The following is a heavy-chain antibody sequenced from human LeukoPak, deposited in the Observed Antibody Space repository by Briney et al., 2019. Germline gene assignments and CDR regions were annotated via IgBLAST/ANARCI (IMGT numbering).Heavy chain of an antibody. CDR2: IYSGGST. CDR3: ARDAFDSSGWDYYYGMDV. D-gene: IGHD6-19*01. Sequence: GGSLRLSCAASGFTVSSNYMSWVRQAPGKGLEWVSVIYSGGSTYYADSVKGRFTISRDNSKNTLYLQMNSLRAEDTAVYYCARDAFDSSGWDYYYGMDVWGQGTTVTVSS. CDR1: GFTVSSNY. V-gene: IGHV3-66*01. J-gene: IGHJ6*02.